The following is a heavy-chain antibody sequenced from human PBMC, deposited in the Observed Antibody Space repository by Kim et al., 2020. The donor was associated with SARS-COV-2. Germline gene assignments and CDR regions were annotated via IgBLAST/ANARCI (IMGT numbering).Heavy chain of an antibody. CDR2: INPNSGGT. V-gene: IGHV1-2*02. CDR3: ARSRNIAATGDY. Sequence: ASVKVSCKASGYTFTGYYMHWVRQAPGQGLEWMGWINPNSGGTNYAQKFQGRVSMTRDTSTSAAYMQLSSLTSDDTAVYYCARSRNIAATGDYLGQGALVTVSS. D-gene: IGHD6-13*01. J-gene: IGHJ4*02. CDR1: GYTFTGYY.